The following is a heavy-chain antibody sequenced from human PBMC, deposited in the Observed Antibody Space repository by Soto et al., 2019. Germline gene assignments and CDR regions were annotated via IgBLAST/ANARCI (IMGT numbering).Heavy chain of an antibody. V-gene: IGHV4-31*03. CDR2: IYYSGST. D-gene: IGHD2-2*01. J-gene: IGHJ6*03. CDR3: ARACNGAMRRNYYSDYYIDF. Sequence: QVQLQESGPGLVKPSQTLSLTCTVSGGSITSGGYYWSWIRQHPGKGLEWIGYIYYSGSTYYNPSRKARVTLTVETCKNKFALKLSSVTAADTAVYYCARACNGAMRRNYYSDYYIDFWGKGTTVTVSS. CDR1: GGSITSGGYY.